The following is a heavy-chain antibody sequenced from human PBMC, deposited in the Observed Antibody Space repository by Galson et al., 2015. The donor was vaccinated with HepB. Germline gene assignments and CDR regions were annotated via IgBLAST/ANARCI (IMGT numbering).Heavy chain of an antibody. V-gene: IGHV3-9*01. J-gene: IGHJ3*02. CDR2: ISWNSGSI. Sequence: SLRLSCAASGFTFDDYAMHWVRQAPGKGLEWVSGISWNSGSIGYADSVKGRFTISRDDAKNSLYLQMNSLRAEDTALYYCAKDIWGRHSSSSLMVGGAFDIWGQGTMVTVSS. CDR1: GFTFDDYA. D-gene: IGHD6-6*01. CDR3: AKDIWGRHSSSSLMVGGAFDI.